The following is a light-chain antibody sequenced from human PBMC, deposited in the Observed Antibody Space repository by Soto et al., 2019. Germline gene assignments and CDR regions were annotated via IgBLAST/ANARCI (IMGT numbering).Light chain of an antibody. V-gene: IGKV1-5*03. J-gene: IGKJ1*01. Sequence: DIQMTQSPSTLSGSVGDRVTITCRASQTISSWLAWYRQKPGKAPKLLIYKASTLKSGVPSRFSGSGSGTEFTLTISSLQPDDFATYYCQHYNSYLEAFGQGTKVELK. CDR3: QHYNSYLEA. CDR2: KAS. CDR1: QTISSW.